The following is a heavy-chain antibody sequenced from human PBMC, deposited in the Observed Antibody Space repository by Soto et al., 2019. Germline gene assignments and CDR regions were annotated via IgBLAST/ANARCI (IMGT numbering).Heavy chain of an antibody. CDR1: GFTFSSYW. J-gene: IGHJ5*02. V-gene: IGHV3-74*01. CDR2: INSDGSTT. D-gene: IGHD6-6*01. CDR3: ARSLNSGSTFDP. Sequence: EVQLVESRGGLVQPGGSLRLSCAASGFTFSSYWMHWVRQAPGKGLVWVSRINSDGSTTTYADSVKGRFTISRDNAKNTLYLQMNSLRAEDAAVYYCARSLNSGSTFDPWGQGTLVTVSS.